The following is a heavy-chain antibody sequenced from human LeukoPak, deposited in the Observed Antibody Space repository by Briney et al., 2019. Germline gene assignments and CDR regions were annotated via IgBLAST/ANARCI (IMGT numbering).Heavy chain of an antibody. J-gene: IGHJ2*01. Sequence: SETLSLTCTISGGSISSYYWSWIRQPPGKGLEWIGYVYYRGTTNYNPSLKSRVTISVDTSKNQFSLNLNSVTAADTAVYYCARDLEHGGDSIWYFDLWGRGTLVTVSS. CDR3: ARDLEHGGDSIWYFDL. V-gene: IGHV4-59*01. D-gene: IGHD4-23*01. CDR2: VYYRGTT. CDR1: GGSISSYY.